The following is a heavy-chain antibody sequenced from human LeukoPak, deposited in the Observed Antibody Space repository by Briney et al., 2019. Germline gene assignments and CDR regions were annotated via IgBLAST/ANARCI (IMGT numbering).Heavy chain of an antibody. Sequence: ASVKVSCKASGYTFTSYDINWVRQAPGQGLEWMGWMNPNSGSTGYAQKFQGRVTKTRNTSISTAYMELSSLRSEDTAVYYCARGLRFLEWLLSWFDPWGQGTLVTVSS. J-gene: IGHJ5*02. CDR3: ARGLRFLEWLLSWFDP. D-gene: IGHD3-3*01. CDR2: MNPNSGST. CDR1: GYTFTSYD. V-gene: IGHV1-8*01.